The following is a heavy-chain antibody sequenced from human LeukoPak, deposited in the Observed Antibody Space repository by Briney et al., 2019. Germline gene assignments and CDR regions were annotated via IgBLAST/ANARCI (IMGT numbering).Heavy chain of an antibody. CDR2: ISRNGDTT. J-gene: IGHJ3*02. Sequence: GGSLRLSCSASGFTFSTFPMHWVRQAPGKGLEYFSAISRNGDTTYYADSVKGRFTISRDNSKNALYLQMSSLRPEDTAVYYCVKALTDDAFDIWGQGTMVTVSS. CDR3: VKALTDDAFDI. CDR1: GFTFSTFP. V-gene: IGHV3-64D*06.